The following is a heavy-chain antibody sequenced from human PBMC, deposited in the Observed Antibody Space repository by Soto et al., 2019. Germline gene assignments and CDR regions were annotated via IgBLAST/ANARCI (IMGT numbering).Heavy chain of an antibody. D-gene: IGHD2-15*01. J-gene: IGHJ3*02. CDR3: AGYCSGGSCCLGDAFDI. CDR2: IWYDGSTK. CDR1: GFTFSSYG. Sequence: GGSLRLSCAASGFTFSSYGMHWVRQAPGKWLEWVAVIWYDGSTKYYADSVKGRFTISRDNSKNTLYLQMNSLRAEDTAVYYCAGYCSGGSCCLGDAFDIWGQGXMVTV. V-gene: IGHV3-33*01.